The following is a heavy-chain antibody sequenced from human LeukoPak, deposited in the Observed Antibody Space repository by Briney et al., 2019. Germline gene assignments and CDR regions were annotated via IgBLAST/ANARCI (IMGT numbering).Heavy chain of an antibody. D-gene: IGHD4-17*01. Sequence: GESLKISCKGSGCSFPNYWIAWVRQMPGKGLEWMGIIYPGDSETRYSPPFQGQVTISADKSISTAYLQWSSLKSSDSAMYYCARQTYGDYMFDSWGQGSLVTVSS. CDR1: GCSFPNYW. CDR3: ARQTYGDYMFDS. CDR2: IYPGDSET. J-gene: IGHJ4*02. V-gene: IGHV5-51*01.